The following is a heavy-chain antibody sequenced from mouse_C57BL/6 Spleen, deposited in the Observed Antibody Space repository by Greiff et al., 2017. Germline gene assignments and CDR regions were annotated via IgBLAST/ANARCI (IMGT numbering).Heavy chain of an antibody. D-gene: IGHD2-5*01. J-gene: IGHJ2*01. CDR1: GFTFSSYG. CDR3: ARGDYSNFFDY. V-gene: IGHV5-6*01. CDR2: ISSGGSYT. Sequence: EVMLVESGGDLVKPGGSLKLSCAASGFTFSSYGMSWVRQTPDKRLEWVATISSGGSYTYYPDSVKGRFTISRDNAKNTLYLQMSSLKSEDTAMYYCARGDYSNFFDYWGQGTTLTVSS.